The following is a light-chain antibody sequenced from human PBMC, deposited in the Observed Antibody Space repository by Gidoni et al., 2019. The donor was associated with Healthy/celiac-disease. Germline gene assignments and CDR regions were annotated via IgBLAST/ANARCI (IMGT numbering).Light chain of an antibody. V-gene: IGKV3-11*01. CDR1: QSVSSY. CDR3: QQPSGFT. CDR2: DAS. Sequence: EIVLTQSPATLSLSPGERATLSCRASQSVSSYLAWYQQQPGQAPRLLIYDASNRATGIPARFSGSGSGTDFTLTISSLEPEDFAVYYCQQPSGFTFGPGTKVDIK. J-gene: IGKJ3*01.